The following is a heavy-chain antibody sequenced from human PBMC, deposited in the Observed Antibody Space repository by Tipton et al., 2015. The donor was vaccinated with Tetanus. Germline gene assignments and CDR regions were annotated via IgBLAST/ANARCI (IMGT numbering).Heavy chain of an antibody. Sequence: SLRLSCAAPGFTFSSYSMNWVRQAPGKGLEWVSSISSSSSYIYYADSVKGRFTISRDNAKNSLYLQMNSLRAEDTAVYYCARDERMTGVFDYWGQGTLVPVSS. CDR3: ARDERMTGVFDY. D-gene: IGHD2/OR15-2a*01. CDR2: ISSSSSYI. V-gene: IGHV3-21*01. J-gene: IGHJ4*02. CDR1: GFTFSSYS.